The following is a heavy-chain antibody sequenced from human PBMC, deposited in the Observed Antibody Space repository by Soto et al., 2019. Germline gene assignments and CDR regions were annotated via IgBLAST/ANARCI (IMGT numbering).Heavy chain of an antibody. D-gene: IGHD2-21*02. V-gene: IGHV5-51*01. Sequence: PGESLKISCKGSGYSFNTYWIGWVRQMPGKGLEWMGIIYPGDSDTRYSPSFQGQVTISADKSINTAYLQWNSLKASDTAMYYCARRDQLDYWGQGTLVTVSS. J-gene: IGHJ4*02. CDR3: ARRDQLDY. CDR1: GYSFNTYW. CDR2: IYPGDSDT.